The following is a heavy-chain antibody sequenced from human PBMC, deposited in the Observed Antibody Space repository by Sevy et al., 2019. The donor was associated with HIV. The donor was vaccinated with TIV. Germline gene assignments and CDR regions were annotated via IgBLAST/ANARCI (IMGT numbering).Heavy chain of an antibody. CDR3: SSCHTSYYYYYYMDV. V-gene: IGHV3-30*02. Sequence: GGSLRLSCVASGFTFSSYGMHWVRQAPGKGLEWVAFIRYDGSNKYYADSVKGRFTISRDNSKNTLYLQMNSLRAEDTAVYYCSSCHTSYYYYYYMDVWGKGTTVTVSS. CDR1: GFTFSSYG. J-gene: IGHJ6*03. CDR2: IRYDGSNK. D-gene: IGHD2-2*02.